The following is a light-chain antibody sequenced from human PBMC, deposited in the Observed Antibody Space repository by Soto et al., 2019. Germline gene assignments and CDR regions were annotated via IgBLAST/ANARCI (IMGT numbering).Light chain of an antibody. CDR3: QQYGTSPPST. Sequence: EIVLTQSPGTLSLSPGERATLSCRASQSVSSSYLAWYQRKPGQAPRLLINGTSSRATAIPDRFSGSGSGTDFTLTISRLEPEDFAVYYCQQYGTSPPSTFGQGTRLEIK. CDR1: QSVSSSY. CDR2: GTS. V-gene: IGKV3-20*01. J-gene: IGKJ5*01.